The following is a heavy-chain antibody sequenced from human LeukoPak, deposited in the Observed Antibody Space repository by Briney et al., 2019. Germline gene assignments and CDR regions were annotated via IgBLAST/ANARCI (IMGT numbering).Heavy chain of an antibody. CDR2: INHSGST. CDR3: ARGSWTPDV. Sequence: SETLSLTCTVSGGSISSYYWSWIRQPPGKGLEWIGEINHSGSTNYNPSLKSRVTISVDTSKNQFSLKLSSVTAADTAVYYCARGSWTPDVWGQGTTVTVSS. V-gene: IGHV4-34*01. J-gene: IGHJ6*02. CDR1: GGSISSYY. D-gene: IGHD5-12*01.